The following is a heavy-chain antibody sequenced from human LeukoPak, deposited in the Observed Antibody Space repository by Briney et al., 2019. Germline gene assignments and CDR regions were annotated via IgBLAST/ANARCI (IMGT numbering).Heavy chain of an antibody. V-gene: IGHV3-23*01. CDR3: AKAGGYSYDFDY. CDR1: GFTFSSYA. Sequence: GGSLRLSCAASGFTFSSYAMGWVRQAPGKGLEWVSAISGSGGSTYYADSVKGRFTISRDNSKNTLYLQMNSLRAEDTAVYYCAKAGGYSYDFDYWGQGTLVTVSS. D-gene: IGHD5-18*01. J-gene: IGHJ4*02. CDR2: ISGSGGST.